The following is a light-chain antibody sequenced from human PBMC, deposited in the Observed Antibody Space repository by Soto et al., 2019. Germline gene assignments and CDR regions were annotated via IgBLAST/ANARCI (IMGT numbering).Light chain of an antibody. CDR2: EVT. CDR1: GTDVGTYNF. J-gene: IGLJ3*02. CDR3: CSFAGRKTWV. Sequence: QSALTQPASVSGSPGQSITIPCTGSGTDVGTYNFVSWFQRHPGKAPQLIIYEVTERPSGVSPRCSGSKSVNTASLTISGLRAEDEADYFCCSFAGRKTWVFGGGTKLTVL. V-gene: IGLV2-23*02.